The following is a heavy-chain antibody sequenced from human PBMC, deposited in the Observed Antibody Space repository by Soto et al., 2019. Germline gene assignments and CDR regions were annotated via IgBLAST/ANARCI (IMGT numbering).Heavy chain of an antibody. V-gene: IGHV3-23*01. D-gene: IGHD3-22*01. Sequence: GGSLRLSSRASGFTFSSYAMSWVRQAPGKGLEWVSAISGSGGSTYYADSVKGRFTISRDNSKNTLYLQMNSLRAEDTAVYYCARIYYYDSSGSKYSYGMDVWGQGTTVTVSS. CDR3: ARIYYYDSSGSKYSYGMDV. CDR1: GFTFSSYA. CDR2: ISGSGGST. J-gene: IGHJ6*02.